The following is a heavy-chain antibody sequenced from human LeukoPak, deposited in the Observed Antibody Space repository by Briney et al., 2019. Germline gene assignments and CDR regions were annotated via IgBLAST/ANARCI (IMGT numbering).Heavy chain of an antibody. D-gene: IGHD1-26*01. CDR2: IIPIFGTA. CDR1: GGTFSSYA. Sequence: SVKVPCKASGGTFSSYAISWVRQAPGQGLEWMGGIIPIFGTANYAQKFQGRVTITADESTSTAYMELSSLRSEDTAVYYCARLEGSYYLDDAFDIWGQGTMVTVSS. V-gene: IGHV1-69*01. J-gene: IGHJ3*02. CDR3: ARLEGSYYLDDAFDI.